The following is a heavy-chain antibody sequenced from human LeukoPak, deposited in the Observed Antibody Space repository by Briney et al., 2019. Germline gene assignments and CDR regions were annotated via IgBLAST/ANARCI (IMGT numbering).Heavy chain of an antibody. Sequence: GGSLRLSCATSGFTFSSYAMSWVRQAPGKGLEWVSTISGGGGSIYYADSVKGRFTISRDNSRNTLYLQMNSLRAEDTAVYYCAKDEAAAGTKTNWFDPWGQGTLVTVSS. D-gene: IGHD6-13*01. CDR2: ISGGGGSI. CDR1: GFTFSSYA. J-gene: IGHJ5*02. V-gene: IGHV3-23*01. CDR3: AKDEAAAGTKTNWFDP.